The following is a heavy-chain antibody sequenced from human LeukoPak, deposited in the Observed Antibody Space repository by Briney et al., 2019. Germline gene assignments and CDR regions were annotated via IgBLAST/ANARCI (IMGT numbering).Heavy chain of an antibody. V-gene: IGHV3-30*04. D-gene: IGHD1-26*01. J-gene: IGHJ4*02. CDR3: AKVRWELRGPFFDY. CDR1: GFTLSSYA. Sequence: GRSLRLSCAASGFTLSSYAMHWVRQAPGKGLEWVAVISYDGSNKYYADSVKGRFTISRDNSKNTIYVQMNSLRAEDTALYYCAKVRWELRGPFFDYWGQGTLVTVSS. CDR2: ISYDGSNK.